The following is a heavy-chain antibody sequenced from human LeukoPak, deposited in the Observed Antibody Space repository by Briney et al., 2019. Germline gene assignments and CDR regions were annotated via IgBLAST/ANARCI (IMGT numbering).Heavy chain of an antibody. CDR2: LHTGAGT. CDR3: ARISIAAVGHSFDY. V-gene: IGHV3-53*01. J-gene: IGHJ4*02. D-gene: IGHD6-13*01. Sequence: GGPLRLSCAVSGFTVSGNYMSWVRQAPGRGLEWVSVLHTGAGTYYADSVKGRFTISSDNSENTLYLQINNLRAEDTAVYYCARISIAAVGHSFDYWGQGTLVTVSS. CDR1: GFTVSGNY.